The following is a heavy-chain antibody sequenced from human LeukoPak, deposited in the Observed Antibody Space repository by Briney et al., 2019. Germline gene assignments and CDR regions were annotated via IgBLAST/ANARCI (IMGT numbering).Heavy chain of an antibody. V-gene: IGHV3-21*01. J-gene: IGHJ4*02. D-gene: IGHD1-1*01. CDR3: ARDDTSVHFFDY. Sequence: GGSLRLSCAVSGITLSNYGMSWVRQAPGKGLEWVSSISSSSSHMYYADSVKGRFTISRDNAKNSLYLQMNTLRAEDTAVYYCARDDTSVHFFDYWGQGTLVTVSS. CDR1: GITLSNYG. CDR2: ISSSSSHM.